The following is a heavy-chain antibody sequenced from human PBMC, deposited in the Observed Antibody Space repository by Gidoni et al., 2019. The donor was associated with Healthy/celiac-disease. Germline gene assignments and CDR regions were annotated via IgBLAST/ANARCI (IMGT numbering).Heavy chain of an antibody. V-gene: IGHV3-11*06. J-gene: IGHJ6*03. CDR3: ARPASSSYYYMDV. CDR1: GFTFSDYY. Sequence: QVQLVESGGGLVKPGGSLRLSCAASGFTFSDYYMSWIRQAPGKGLEWVSYISSSSSYTNYADSVKGRFTISRDNAKNSLYLQMNSLRAEDTAVYYCARPASSSYYYMDVWGKGTTVTVSS. CDR2: ISSSSSYT. D-gene: IGHD6-13*01.